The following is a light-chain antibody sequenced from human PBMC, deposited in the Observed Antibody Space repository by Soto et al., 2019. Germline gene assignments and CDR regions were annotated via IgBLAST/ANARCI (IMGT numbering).Light chain of an antibody. CDR2: AAS. CDR1: QGIRNE. J-gene: IGKJ4*01. V-gene: IGKV1-17*01. CDR3: LQHNSYPHT. Sequence: DIQMTQSPSSLSASVGDRVTITCRASQGIRNELGWYQQKPGKAPKRLIYAASSLQSGVPSRFSGSGYGTEFTLTISSLQPEDFATYYCLQHNSYPHTVGGGTKVESK.